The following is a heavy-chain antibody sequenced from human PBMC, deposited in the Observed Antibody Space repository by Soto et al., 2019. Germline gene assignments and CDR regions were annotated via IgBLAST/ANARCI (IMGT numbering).Heavy chain of an antibody. V-gene: IGHV4-59*01. CDR3: ARVYGRGAFDI. D-gene: IGHD4-17*01. J-gene: IGHJ3*02. CDR1: GGSISSYY. CDR2: IYYSGST. Sequence: QVQLQESGPGLVKPSETLSLTCTVSGGSISSYYWSWIRQPPGKGLEWIGYIYYSGSTNYNPSLRRRVTISVDTAKNQFSLKLSAVTGADTAVYYCARVYGRGAFDIWGQGTMVTVSS.